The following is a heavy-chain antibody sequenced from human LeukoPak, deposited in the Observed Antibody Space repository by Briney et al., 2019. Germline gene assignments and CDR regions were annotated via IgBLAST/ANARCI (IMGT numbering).Heavy chain of an antibody. D-gene: IGHD3-3*01. CDR3: ARGLEGGPYGNLPHLDY. CDR2: ITASGSFT. J-gene: IGHJ4*02. Sequence: PGGSLRLSCAASGFTFTTYELHWVRQAPGKGLEWLSYITASGSFTHYAESVKGRFTMSRDISNNSLYLLMNSLTAEDTAFYYCARGLEGGPYGNLPHLDYWGRGTLVTVSS. V-gene: IGHV3-48*03. CDR1: GFTFTTYE.